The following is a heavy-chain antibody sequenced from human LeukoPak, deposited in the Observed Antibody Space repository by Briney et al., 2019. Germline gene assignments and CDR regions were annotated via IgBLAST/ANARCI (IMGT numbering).Heavy chain of an antibody. V-gene: IGHV4-39*01. CDR1: GGSISGSSYY. CDR3: ARVIPNYVWGSYRPQPTFDY. Sequence: SETLSLTCTVSGGSISGSSYYWGWIRQPPGKGLEWIGSIYYSGNTYYNPSLKSRVTISVDTSKNQFSLKLSSVTAADTAVYYCARVIPNYVWGSYRPQPTFDYWGQGTLVTVSS. J-gene: IGHJ4*02. CDR2: IYYSGNT. D-gene: IGHD3-16*02.